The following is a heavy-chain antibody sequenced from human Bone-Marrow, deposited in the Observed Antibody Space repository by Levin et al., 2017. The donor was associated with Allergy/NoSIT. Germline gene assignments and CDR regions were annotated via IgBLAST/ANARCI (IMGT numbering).Heavy chain of an antibody. J-gene: IGHJ3*02. Sequence: QTLSLTCTFSGFSVSTSEMCVSWIRQPPGKALEWLARIDWDGDKYYSTSLKTRLTISKDTSKNQVVLSMTNMDPVDTATYYCARTERLLLAFDIWGQGTMVTVSS. CDR1: GFSVSTSEMC. CDR3: ARTERLLLAFDI. D-gene: IGHD1-1*01. CDR2: IDWDGDK. V-gene: IGHV2-70*11.